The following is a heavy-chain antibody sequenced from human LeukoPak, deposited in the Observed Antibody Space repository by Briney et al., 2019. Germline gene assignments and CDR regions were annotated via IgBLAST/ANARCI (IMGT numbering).Heavy chain of an antibody. CDR2: LHAAGGT. J-gene: IGHJ4*02. Sequence: GGSLRLSCAASGLTVSSNYITWVRQPPGKGLEWVSVLHAAGGTYYADSVKGRFTISRHISKNTVYLQMNSLRAEDTAVCYCAREGYDSSGYPRLLDYWGQGTLVTVSS. CDR1: GLTVSSNY. D-gene: IGHD3-22*01. V-gene: IGHV3-53*04. CDR3: AREGYDSSGYPRLLDY.